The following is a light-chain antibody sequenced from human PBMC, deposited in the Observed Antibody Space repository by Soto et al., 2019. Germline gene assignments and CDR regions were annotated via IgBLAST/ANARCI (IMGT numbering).Light chain of an antibody. Sequence: DIQLTQSPSFLSASVGDRVTITCRASQGISSYLAWYQQKPGKAPKLLIYAASTLHSGVPSRLSGSGSGTEFTLTISSLQPEDFAPYYCQHLDSYSTFGQGTRLEIK. CDR3: QHLDSYST. V-gene: IGKV1-9*01. CDR2: AAS. J-gene: IGKJ5*01. CDR1: QGISSY.